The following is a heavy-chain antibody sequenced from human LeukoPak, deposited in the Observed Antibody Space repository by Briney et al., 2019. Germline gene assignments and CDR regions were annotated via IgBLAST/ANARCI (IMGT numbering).Heavy chain of an antibody. V-gene: IGHV3-30*02. D-gene: IGHD5-24*01. CDR2: IRYDGSNK. Sequence: PGGSLRLSCAASGFTFSSYGMHWVRQAPGKGLEGVAFIRYDGSNKYYADSVKGRFTISRDNSKNTLYLQMNSLRAEDTAVYYCARGWLQLIGYFQHWGQGTLVTVSS. CDR1: GFTFSSYG. J-gene: IGHJ1*01. CDR3: ARGWLQLIGYFQH.